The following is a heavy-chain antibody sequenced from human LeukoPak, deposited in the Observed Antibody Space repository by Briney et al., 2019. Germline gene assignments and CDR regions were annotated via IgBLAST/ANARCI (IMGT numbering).Heavy chain of an antibody. Sequence: GGSLRLSCVASGFNFGSYALHCVRQAPGKGMEYVSAISSNGRDTYYAHSVKGRFTISRDNSQNTLYLQMGSVRDEDMAVYYCARGPYGDPTHYFDYWGQGNLVTVSS. CDR2: ISSNGRDT. CDR1: GFNFGSYA. D-gene: IGHD4-17*01. V-gene: IGHV3-64*01. CDR3: ARGPYGDPTHYFDY. J-gene: IGHJ4*02.